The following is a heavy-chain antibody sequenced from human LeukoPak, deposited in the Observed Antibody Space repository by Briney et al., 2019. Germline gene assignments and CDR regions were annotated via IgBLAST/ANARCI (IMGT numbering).Heavy chain of an antibody. CDR3: TSGTDSRKLGY. CDR1: GDSLNNRY. J-gene: IGHJ4*02. V-gene: IGHV4-34*01. D-gene: IGHD3-22*01. Sequence: SETLSLTCTVSGDSLNNRYWDWIRQPPGKGLEWIGEIHAVEGTNYNPSLRSRVTVSLDTSKNQFSLKMSSVTAADTAVYYCTSGTDSRKLGYCGQGTLVTVSS. CDR2: IHAVEGT.